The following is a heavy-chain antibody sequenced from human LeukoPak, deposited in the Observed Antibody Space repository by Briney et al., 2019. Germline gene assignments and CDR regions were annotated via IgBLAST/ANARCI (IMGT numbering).Heavy chain of an antibody. CDR2: IQNDEIDK. J-gene: IGHJ4*02. D-gene: IGHD4-23*01. CDR1: GFTFATYG. V-gene: IGHV3-30*02. Sequence: GGSLRLSCAASGFTFATYGMHWVRLAPGKGLEWVAFIQNDEIDKFYADSVRGRFTVSRDNSKNTLYLQMDSLRPEDTAVYYCAKERKLLPFDCWGQGTPVTVPS. CDR3: AKERKLLPFDC.